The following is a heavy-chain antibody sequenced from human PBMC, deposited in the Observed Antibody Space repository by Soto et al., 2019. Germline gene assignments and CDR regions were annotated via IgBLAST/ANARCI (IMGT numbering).Heavy chain of an antibody. CDR2: IYHSGTT. J-gene: IGHJ6*02. CDR1: GDSITSIYH. CDR3: ARDLSSAAGIEYYYYRIYF. V-gene: IGHV4-38-2*02. Sequence: SENLSLTCAVSGDSITSIYHWAWIRQPPGRGLEWVASIYHSGTTYYNPSLKSRVTISVDTSKNQFSLNLRSVTAADSAVYYWARDLSSAAGIEYYYYRIYFWGQGTTVTVSS. D-gene: IGHD6-13*01.